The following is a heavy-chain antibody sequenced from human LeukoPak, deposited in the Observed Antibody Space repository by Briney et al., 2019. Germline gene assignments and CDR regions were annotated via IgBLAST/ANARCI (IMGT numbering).Heavy chain of an antibody. J-gene: IGHJ4*02. CDR3: ARVRYNWNDVVDY. D-gene: IGHD1-1*01. V-gene: IGHV1-2*02. CDR2: INPNSGGT. CDR1: GYTFTGGY. Sequence: ASVMLSCTASGYTFTGGYMHWVRQAPGQGIEWMGWINPNSGGTNYAQKFQGRVTMTRDTSISTAYMELSRLRSDDTAVYYCARVRYNWNDVVDYWGQGTLVTVSS.